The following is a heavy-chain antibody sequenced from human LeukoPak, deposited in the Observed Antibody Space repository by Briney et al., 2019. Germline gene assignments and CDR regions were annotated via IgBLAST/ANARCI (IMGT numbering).Heavy chain of an antibody. V-gene: IGHV3-53*01. J-gene: IGHJ6*02. Sequence: PGGSLRLSCAASGFTFRTYWMSWVCQAPGKGLEWVSVIYSGGSTYYADSVKGRFTISRDNSKNTLYLQMNSLRAEDTAVYYCASDTQDYYYGMDVWGQGTTVTVSS. CDR1: GFTFRTYW. D-gene: IGHD2-15*01. CDR3: ASDTQDYYYGMDV. CDR2: IYSGGST.